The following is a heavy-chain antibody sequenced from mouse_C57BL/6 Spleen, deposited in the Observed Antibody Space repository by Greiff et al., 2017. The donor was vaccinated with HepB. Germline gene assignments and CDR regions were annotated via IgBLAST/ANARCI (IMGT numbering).Heavy chain of an antibody. CDR2: ISYSGST. CDR3: ARQALYYGSSYDYSFDY. CDR1: GYSITTDY. D-gene: IGHD1-1*01. J-gene: IGHJ2*01. Sequence: EVQLQQSGPGLAKPSQPLSLTCSVTGYSITTDYWNWIRKFPGNKLEYMGYISYSGSTYYNPSLKSRISITRDTSKNQYYLQLNSVTTEDTATYYCARQALYYGSSYDYSFDYWGQGTTLTVSS. V-gene: IGHV3-8*01.